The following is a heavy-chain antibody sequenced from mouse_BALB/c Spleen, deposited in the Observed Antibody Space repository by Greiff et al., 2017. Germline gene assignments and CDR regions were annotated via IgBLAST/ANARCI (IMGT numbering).Heavy chain of an antibody. D-gene: IGHD2-4*01. CDR1: GFTFSSFG. Sequence: EVKLMESGGGLVQPGGSRKLSCAASGFTFSSFGMHWVRQAPEQGLEWVAYISSGSSTIYYAETVKGRFTITRDNPKNTLFLQMTSLRSEDTAMYYCARHYYDYDGDDYAMDYWGQGTSVTVSS. CDR3: ARHYYDYDGDDYAMDY. J-gene: IGHJ4*01. V-gene: IGHV5-17*02. CDR2: ISSGSSTI.